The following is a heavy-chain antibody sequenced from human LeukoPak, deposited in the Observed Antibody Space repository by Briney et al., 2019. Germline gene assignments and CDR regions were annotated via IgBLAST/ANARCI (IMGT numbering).Heavy chain of an antibody. CDR3: AGIWFGDLSGYSYYYIDV. V-gene: IGHV4-39*01. CDR2: IFYDGST. J-gene: IGHJ6*03. CDR1: GGSISRSDYY. Sequence: SETLSLTCTVSGGSISRSDYYWGWIRQSPGKALELIGNIFYDGSTYYNPSLKRRVTISVATSKTRFSLKLSSVTAADTAVFYCAGIWFGDLSGYSYYYIDVWGKGTTVTVSS. D-gene: IGHD3-10*01.